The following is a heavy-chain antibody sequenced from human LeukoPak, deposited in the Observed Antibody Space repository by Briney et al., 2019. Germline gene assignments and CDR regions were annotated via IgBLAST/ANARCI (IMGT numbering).Heavy chain of an antibody. V-gene: IGHV3-23*01. CDR3: AKDWGHN. J-gene: IGHJ4*02. Sequence: PGGSLRLSCAASGFTFSSYAMSWVRQAPGKGLEWVSFISTEGGSTYYADSVKGRFTISRDNSMNTLYLQMNNVRAEDTALYYCAKDWGHNWGQGTQVTVSS. CDR1: GFTFSSYA. D-gene: IGHD3-16*01. CDR2: ISTEGGST.